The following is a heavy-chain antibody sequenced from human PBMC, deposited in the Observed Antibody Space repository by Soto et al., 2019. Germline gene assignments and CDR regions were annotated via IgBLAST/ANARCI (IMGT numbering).Heavy chain of an antibody. CDR3: ARDGPPGSGSYCDYFDL. V-gene: IGHV4-4*02. Sequence: SETLSLTCAVSGGSINSRNWWTWVRQPPGKSLEWLGEIDHSGSTKYNPSLKSRVTISIERSRNQFSLNLTSVTAADTAVYYCARDGPPGSGSYCDYFDLWGQGTLVTVSS. J-gene: IGHJ4*02. CDR1: GGSINSRNW. D-gene: IGHD3-10*01. CDR2: IDHSGST.